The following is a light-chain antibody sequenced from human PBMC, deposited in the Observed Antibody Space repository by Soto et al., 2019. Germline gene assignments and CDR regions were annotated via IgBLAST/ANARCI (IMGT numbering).Light chain of an antibody. CDR1: SSDVGGYNY. J-gene: IGLJ1*01. CDR3: SSYTSSSTYV. Sequence: QSALTQPASVSGSPGQSIAISCTGTSSDVGGYNYVSWYQQHPGKAPKLIIYDVTIRPSGVSNRFSGSKSGNTASLTISGLQAEDEADYYCSSYTSSSTYVFGTGTKVTVL. CDR2: DVT. V-gene: IGLV2-14*01.